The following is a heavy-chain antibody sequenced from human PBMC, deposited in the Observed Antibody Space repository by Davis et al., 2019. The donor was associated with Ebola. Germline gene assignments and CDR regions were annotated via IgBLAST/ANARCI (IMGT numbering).Heavy chain of an antibody. D-gene: IGHD3-22*01. CDR3: ARDLHYYDSSGYSGGGYYYGMDV. CDR2: IWYDGSRK. J-gene: IGHJ6*02. CDR1: GFNFRSYG. Sequence: GESLKISCAASGFNFRSYGMHWVRQAPDNGLEWVAVIWYDGSRKYYGDSVKGRFTISRDNSKNTLYLQMNSLRAEDTAVYYCARDLHYYDSSGYSGGGYYYGMDVWGQGTTVTVSS. V-gene: IGHV3-30*19.